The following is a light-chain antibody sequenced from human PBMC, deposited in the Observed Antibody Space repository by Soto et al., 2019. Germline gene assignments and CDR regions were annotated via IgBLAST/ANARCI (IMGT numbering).Light chain of an antibody. V-gene: IGKV3-20*01. CDR3: QQYGVSPRT. Sequence: EIVLTQSPGTLSLSPGERATLSCRADRSVSDTLLTWFQQKPGQAPRLLIFGTSNRAPGIPDRFSGSGSGTDFTLTISRLEPDDFAVYYCQQYGVSPRTFGQGTKVDIK. CDR2: GTS. J-gene: IGKJ1*01. CDR1: RSVSDTL.